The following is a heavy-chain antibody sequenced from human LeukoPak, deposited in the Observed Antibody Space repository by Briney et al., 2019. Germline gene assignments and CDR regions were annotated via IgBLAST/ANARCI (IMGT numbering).Heavy chain of an antibody. CDR3: ARGRGKTTVTRALINWFDP. Sequence: ASVKVSCKASGYTFTSYDINWVRQATGQGLEWMGWMNPNSGNTGYAQKFQGRVTMTRNTSISTAYMELSSLRSEDTAVYHCARGRGKTTVTRALINWFDPWGQGTLVTVSS. CDR2: MNPNSGNT. V-gene: IGHV1-8*01. J-gene: IGHJ5*02. CDR1: GYTFTSYD. D-gene: IGHD4-17*01.